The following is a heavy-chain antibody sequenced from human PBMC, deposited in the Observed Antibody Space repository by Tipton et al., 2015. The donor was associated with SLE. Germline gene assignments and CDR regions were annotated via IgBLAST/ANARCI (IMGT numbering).Heavy chain of an antibody. D-gene: IGHD3-10*01. J-gene: IGHJ3*02. CDR2: ISAYNGNT. V-gene: IGHV1-18*04. Sequence: QLVQSGAEVKKPGASVKVSCKASGYTFTGYYMHWVRQAPGQGLEWMGWISAYNGNTNYAQKLQGRVTMTTDTSTSTAYMELRSLRSDDTAVYYCASSLFSGELDAFDIWGQGTMVTVSS. CDR1: GYTFTGYY. CDR3: ASSLFSGELDAFDI.